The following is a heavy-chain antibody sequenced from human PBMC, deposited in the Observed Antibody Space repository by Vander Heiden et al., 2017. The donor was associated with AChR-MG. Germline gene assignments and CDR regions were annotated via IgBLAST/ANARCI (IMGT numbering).Heavy chain of an antibody. Sequence: QVQLVESGGGVVQPGRSLRLPCAASGFTFSSSGLPGVRQAPGKGLEWVAVISYDGSNKYYADSVKGRFTISRDNSKNTLYLQMNSLRAEDTAVYYCAKREGDYGDSPYYYYYGMDVWGQGTTVTVSS. CDR3: AKREGDYGDSPYYYYYGMDV. CDR2: ISYDGSNK. V-gene: IGHV3-30*18. J-gene: IGHJ6*02. CDR1: GFTFSSSG. D-gene: IGHD4-17*01.